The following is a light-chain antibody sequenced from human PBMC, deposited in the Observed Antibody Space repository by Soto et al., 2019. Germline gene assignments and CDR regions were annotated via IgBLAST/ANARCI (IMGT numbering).Light chain of an antibody. CDR3: QQHNKWPYT. J-gene: IGKJ2*01. CDR2: GAS. V-gene: IGKV3-15*01. CDR1: QSVSSN. Sequence: IVMTQSPATLSVSPGERATLSCRASQSVSSNLAWYQHKPGQAPRLLFYGASTRAAGIPARFSGGGSGTDFTLTISGLQSEDFAVYYCQQHNKWPYTFGQGTKLEIK.